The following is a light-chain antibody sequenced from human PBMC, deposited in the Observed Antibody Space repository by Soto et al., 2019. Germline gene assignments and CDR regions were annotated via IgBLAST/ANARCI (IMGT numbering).Light chain of an antibody. CDR1: SSDIGGYQH. J-gene: IGLJ1*01. CDR3: SSYSISTAYL. V-gene: IGLV2-14*01. CDR2: EVN. Sequence: QSGLTQPASVPGYPRQSITIDCTGSSSDIGGYQHVSWYQLHPGKAPKLMIFEVNDRPSGVSFRFSGSKSGNTASLTISGLQVEDEADYFCSSYSISTAYLFGTGTKVTVL.